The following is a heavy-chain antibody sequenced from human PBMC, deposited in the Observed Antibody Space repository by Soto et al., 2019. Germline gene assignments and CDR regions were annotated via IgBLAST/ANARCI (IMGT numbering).Heavy chain of an antibody. CDR3: TSGGRSTSDYWDF. D-gene: IGHD4-17*01. J-gene: IGHJ4*02. CDR1: GLSFSDYS. Sequence: VQLVESGGGLVKPGGSLRLSCAASGLSFSDYSMTWIRQAPGKGPEWVARISRGGGDTEYAEAVKGRFTISRDNANNSLYLQMDSMTADDTAVYYCTSGGRSTSDYWDFWGQGTLVTISS. CDR2: ISRGGGDT. V-gene: IGHV3-11*06.